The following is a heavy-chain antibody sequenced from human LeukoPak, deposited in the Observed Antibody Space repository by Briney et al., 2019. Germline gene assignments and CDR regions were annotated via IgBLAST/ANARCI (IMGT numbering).Heavy chain of an antibody. CDR1: GFTFSSYS. Sequence: PGGSLRLSCAASGFTFSSYSMNWVRQAPGKGLEWVAVISYDGSNKYYADSVKGRFTISRDNSKNTLYLQMNSLRAEDTAVYYCARDPYYYGSGSYFDYWGQGTLVTVSS. D-gene: IGHD3-10*01. V-gene: IGHV3-30*03. CDR3: ARDPYYYGSGSYFDY. CDR2: ISYDGSNK. J-gene: IGHJ4*02.